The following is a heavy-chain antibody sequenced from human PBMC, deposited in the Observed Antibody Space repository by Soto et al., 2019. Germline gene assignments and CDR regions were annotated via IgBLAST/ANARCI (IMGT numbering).Heavy chain of an antibody. CDR1: GGSVSSGSYY. CDR2: IYYSGST. CDR3: AREVVAATPVFYYYYGMDV. V-gene: IGHV4-61*01. J-gene: IGHJ6*02. Sequence: PSETLSLTCTVSGGSVSSGSYYWRWIRQPPGKGLEWIGYIYYSGSTNYNPSLKSRVTISVDTSKNQFSLKLSSVTAADTAVYYCAREVVAATPVFYYYYGMDVWGQGTTVTVSS. D-gene: IGHD2-15*01.